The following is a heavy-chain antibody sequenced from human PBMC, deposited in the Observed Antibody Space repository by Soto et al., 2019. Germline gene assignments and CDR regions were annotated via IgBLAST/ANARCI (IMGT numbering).Heavy chain of an antibody. CDR1: GFIVSSNY. V-gene: IGHV3-53*01. CDR2: IYSGGST. J-gene: IGHJ6*02. Sequence: EVQVVESGGGLIQPGGSLRLSCAASGFIVSSNYMSWVRQAPGKGLEWVSVIYSGGSTYYADSVKGRFTISRDNSKNTLYLQMNSLRVEDTAVYYCASDPREKYGMDVWGQGTTVTVSS. CDR3: ASDPREKYGMDV.